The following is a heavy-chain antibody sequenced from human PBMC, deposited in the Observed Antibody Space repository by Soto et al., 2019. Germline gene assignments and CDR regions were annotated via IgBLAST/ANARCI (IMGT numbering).Heavy chain of an antibody. Sequence: QVQLQQWGAGLLKPSETLSLTCAVYGGSFSGYYWSWIRQPPGKGLEWIGEINHSGSTNYNPSLKRRVTISVDTSKNQFSLKLSSVTAADTAVYYCARDRVRGLYYYYGMDVWGQGTTVTVSS. J-gene: IGHJ6*02. CDR1: GGSFSGYY. D-gene: IGHD3-10*01. CDR3: ARDRVRGLYYYYGMDV. V-gene: IGHV4-34*01. CDR2: INHSGST.